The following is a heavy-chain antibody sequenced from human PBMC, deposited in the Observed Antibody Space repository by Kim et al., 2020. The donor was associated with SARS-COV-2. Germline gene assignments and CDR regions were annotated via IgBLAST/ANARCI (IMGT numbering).Heavy chain of an antibody. J-gene: IGHJ4*02. Sequence: NYAPSLKSRVTISVDTSKNQFSLKLSSVTAADTAVYYCARERASDSSFDYWGQGTLVTVSS. CDR3: ARERASDSSFDY. V-gene: IGHV4-59*01. D-gene: IGHD3-3*01.